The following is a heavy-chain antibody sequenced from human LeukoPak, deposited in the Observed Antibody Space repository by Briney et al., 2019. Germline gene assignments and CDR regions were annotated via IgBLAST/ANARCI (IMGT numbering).Heavy chain of an antibody. CDR2: IYYSGST. Sequence: SQTLSLTRTVSGGSISGGGYYWSWIRQHPGKGLEWIGYIYYSGSTYYTPSLKSRVTISVDTSKNQFSLKLSSVTAADTAVYYCARILIVVVPAATGGFDPWGQGTLVTVSS. J-gene: IGHJ5*02. D-gene: IGHD2-2*01. CDR1: GGSISGGGYY. CDR3: ARILIVVVPAATGGFDP. V-gene: IGHV4-31*03.